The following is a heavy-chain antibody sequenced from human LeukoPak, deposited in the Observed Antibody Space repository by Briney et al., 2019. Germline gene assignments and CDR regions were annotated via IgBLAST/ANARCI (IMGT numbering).Heavy chain of an antibody. V-gene: IGHV3-30-3*01. CDR2: ISYDGSNK. J-gene: IGHJ4*02. CDR1: GFTFSSYA. Sequence: PGGSLRLSCAASGFTFSSYAMHWVRQAPGKGLEWVAVISYDGSNKYYADSVKGRFTISRDNSKNTLYLQMNSLRAEDTAVYYCASLTGVDYWGQGTLVTVSS. CDR3: ASLTGVDY. D-gene: IGHD7-27*01.